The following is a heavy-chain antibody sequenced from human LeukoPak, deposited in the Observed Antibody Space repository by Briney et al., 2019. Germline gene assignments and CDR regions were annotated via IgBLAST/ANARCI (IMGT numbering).Heavy chain of an antibody. D-gene: IGHD1-26*01. Sequence: PGGSLRLSCAASGFTSSSYSMNWVRQAPGKGLEWVSYISSSSSTIYYADSVKGRFTISRDNAKNSLYLQMNSLRAEDTAVYYCARGYFRYYYMDVWGKGTTVTVSS. V-gene: IGHV3-48*01. CDR2: ISSSSSTI. CDR3: ARGYFRYYYMDV. J-gene: IGHJ6*03. CDR1: GFTSSSYS.